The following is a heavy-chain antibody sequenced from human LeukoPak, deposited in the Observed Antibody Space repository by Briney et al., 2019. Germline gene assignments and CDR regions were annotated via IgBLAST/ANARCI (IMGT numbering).Heavy chain of an antibody. V-gene: IGHV3-30*01. CDR1: GFTFSSYP. CDR2: VSDDGNKK. J-gene: IGHJ6*03. Sequence: GRSLRLSRAASGFTFSSYPIHWVRQAPGKGLEWVAVVSDDGNKKFDADFVKGRFTISRDNSKNTLYLQMNSLRGEDTAVYYCARGQLLLEGYFYYMDVWGKGTTVTVSS. CDR3: ARGQLLLEGYFYYMDV. D-gene: IGHD1-26*01.